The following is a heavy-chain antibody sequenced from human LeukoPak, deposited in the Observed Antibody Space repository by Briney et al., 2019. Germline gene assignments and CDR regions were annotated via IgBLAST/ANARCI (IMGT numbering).Heavy chain of an antibody. D-gene: IGHD4-17*01. Sequence: GGSLRLSCAASGFTLGNAWMSWVRQAPGKGLEWVGRIKSKTDGGTTDFAAPVKGRFTISRDDSENTLYLQMNSLKTEDTAVYYCTRVTVTSYYFDYWGQGTLVTVSS. J-gene: IGHJ4*02. CDR2: IKSKTDGGTT. CDR1: GFTLGNAW. V-gene: IGHV3-15*01. CDR3: TRVTVTSYYFDY.